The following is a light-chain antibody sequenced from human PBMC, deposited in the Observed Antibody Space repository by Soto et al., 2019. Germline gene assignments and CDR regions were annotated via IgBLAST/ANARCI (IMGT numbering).Light chain of an antibody. V-gene: IGKV1-39*01. CDR3: QQGYSSAIT. CDR2: SVS. J-gene: IGKJ5*01. Sequence: EIQMTQSPSTMSTSVGDRITITCRASQTISNWLAWYQQKPGKAPKFLIYSVSSLQSGVPSRFSGSGSGTDFTLTINSLQPEDFATYYCQQGYSSAITFGQGTRLEIK. CDR1: QTISNW.